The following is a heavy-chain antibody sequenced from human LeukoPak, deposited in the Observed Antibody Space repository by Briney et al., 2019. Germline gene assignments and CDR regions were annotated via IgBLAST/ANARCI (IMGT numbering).Heavy chain of an antibody. J-gene: IGHJ3*02. V-gene: IGHV4-30-4*08. CDR3: ASYSSGWSDAFDI. CDR1: GGSISSGDYY. D-gene: IGHD6-19*01. Sequence: SETLSLTCTVSGGSISSGDYYWSWIRQPPGKGLEWIGYIYYSGSTYYNPSLKSRVTISVDTSKNQFSLKLSSVTAADTAVYYCASYSSGWSDAFDIWGQGTMVTVSS. CDR2: IYYSGST.